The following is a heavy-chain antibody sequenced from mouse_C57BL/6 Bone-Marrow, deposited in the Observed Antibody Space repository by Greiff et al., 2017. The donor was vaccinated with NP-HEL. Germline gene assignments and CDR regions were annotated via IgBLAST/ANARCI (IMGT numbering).Heavy chain of an antibody. Sequence: QVQLQQSGAELVRPGASVKLSCKASGYTFTDYYINWVKQRPGQGLEWIARIYPGSGNTYYNEKFKGKATLTAEKSSSTAYMQLSSLTSEDSAVYFCAIYGSSWYFDYWGQGTTLTVSS. J-gene: IGHJ2*01. D-gene: IGHD1-1*01. CDR3: AIYGSSWYFDY. CDR2: IYPGSGNT. V-gene: IGHV1-76*01. CDR1: GYTFTDYY.